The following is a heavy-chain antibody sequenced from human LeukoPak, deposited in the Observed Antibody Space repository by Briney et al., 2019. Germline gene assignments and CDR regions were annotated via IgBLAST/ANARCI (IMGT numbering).Heavy chain of an antibody. Sequence: GESLRLSCAASGFGFSDYWMAWDRQAPGKGLEWVANIKQDGSDSYYVDSVRGRFTISRDNAKNSLFLQMNSLRAEDTAVYYCANLWEMGYWGQGTRVTVSS. CDR1: GFGFSDYW. J-gene: IGHJ4*02. D-gene: IGHD5-24*01. CDR2: IKQDGSDS. V-gene: IGHV3-7*01. CDR3: ANLWEMGY.